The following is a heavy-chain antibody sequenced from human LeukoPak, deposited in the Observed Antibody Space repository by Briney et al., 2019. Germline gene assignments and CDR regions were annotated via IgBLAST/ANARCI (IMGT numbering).Heavy chain of an antibody. D-gene: IGHD6-13*01. J-gene: IGHJ6*02. Sequence: AASVKVSCKASGGTFSSYGISWVRQAPGQGLEWMGWISAYNGNTNYAQKLQGRVTMTTDTSTSTAYMELRSLRSDDTAVYYCARGLESSSSFSYYYGMDVWGQGTTVTVSS. CDR2: ISAYNGNT. V-gene: IGHV1-18*01. CDR1: GGTFSSYG. CDR3: ARGLESSSSFSYYYGMDV.